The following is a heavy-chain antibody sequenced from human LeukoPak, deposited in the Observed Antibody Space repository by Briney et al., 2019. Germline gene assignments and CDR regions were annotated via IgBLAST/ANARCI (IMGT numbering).Heavy chain of an antibody. V-gene: IGHV1-69*05. CDR1: GGTFTSYA. J-gene: IGHJ3*02. CDR2: SIPIFGTA. D-gene: IGHD6-6*01. Sequence: GSSVKVSCKGSGGTFTSYAISWGRQAPGQGLEWMGGSIPIFGTANYAQKFQARVTSTTDESTSTACMELSSLRFEDTAVYYCARDIKQLRAFYIWGQGTMVTVSS. CDR3: ARDIKQLRAFYI.